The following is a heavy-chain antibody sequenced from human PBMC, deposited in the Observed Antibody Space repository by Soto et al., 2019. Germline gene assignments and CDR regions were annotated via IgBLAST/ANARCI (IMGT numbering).Heavy chain of an antibody. D-gene: IGHD1-26*01. CDR2: IAGTSYYT. CDR3: ASAKSSGRDDAFDI. J-gene: IGHJ3*02. V-gene: IGHV3-11*05. Sequence: QVQLVESGGGLVEPGGSLRLSCGASGFTFSDYYMTWIRQAPGKGLEWVSYIAGTSYYTNYADSVKGRFIISRDNAKSSLYLQMKSLSAEDTAVYYCASAKSSGRDDAFDIWGQGTVVTVSS. CDR1: GFTFSDYY.